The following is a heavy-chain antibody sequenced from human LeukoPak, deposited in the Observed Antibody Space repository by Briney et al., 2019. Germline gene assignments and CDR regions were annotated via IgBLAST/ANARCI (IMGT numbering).Heavy chain of an antibody. J-gene: IGHJ4*02. Sequence: GGSLRLSCAASGFTFSSYAMHWVRQAPGKGLEWVAVISYDGSNKYYADSVKGRFTISRDNSKNTLYLQMNSLRAEDTAVYYCARDFGWLRHFDYWGQGTLVTVSS. CDR3: ARDFGWLRHFDY. V-gene: IGHV3-30-3*01. CDR2: ISYDGSNK. D-gene: IGHD5-12*01. CDR1: GFTFSSYA.